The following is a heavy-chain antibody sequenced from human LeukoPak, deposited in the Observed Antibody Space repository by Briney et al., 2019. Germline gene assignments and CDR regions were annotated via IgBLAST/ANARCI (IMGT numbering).Heavy chain of an antibody. J-gene: IGHJ6*02. Sequence: GGSLRLSCAASGFTFSSYAMHWVRQAPGKGLEWVAVISYDGSNKYSADSVKSLFTISRDNSKNTLYLQMNSLRDEDTAVYYCARDIAMPVSRYFDWFPYYYYYYGMDVWGQGTTVTVSS. CDR2: ISYDGSNK. CDR1: GFTFSSYA. V-gene: IGHV3-30-3*01. CDR3: ARDIAMPVSRYFDWFPYYYYYYGMDV. D-gene: IGHD3-9*01.